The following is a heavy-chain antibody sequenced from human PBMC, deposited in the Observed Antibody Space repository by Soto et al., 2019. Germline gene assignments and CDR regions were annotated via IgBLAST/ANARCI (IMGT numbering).Heavy chain of an antibody. V-gene: IGHV1-18*01. CDR2: ISAHNGNT. J-gene: IGHJ4*02. Sequence: QVHLVQSGAEVKKPGASVKVSCQASGYAFTTYGITWVRQAPGQGLEWMGWISAHNGNTNYAQKLQGRVTVTRDTATSTAYMEMRSLRSDDTAVYYCARGRYGDYWGQGALVNVSS. D-gene: IGHD1-1*01. CDR3: ARGRYGDY. CDR1: GYAFTTYG.